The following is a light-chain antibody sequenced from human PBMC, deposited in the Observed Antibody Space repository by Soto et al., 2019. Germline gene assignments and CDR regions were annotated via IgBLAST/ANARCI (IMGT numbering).Light chain of an antibody. V-gene: IGKV3-20*01. J-gene: IGKJ4*01. CDR3: HQYATSPLT. CDR2: HAS. CDR1: QSVGNNF. Sequence: EIVLTQSPGTLSLSPGERATLPCRASQSVGNNFLGWYQQKPGQPPRLLVFHASTRATGIPDRFSGGGSGADFTLIISRLEPEDFAVYYCHQYATSPLTFGGGTKVEIK.